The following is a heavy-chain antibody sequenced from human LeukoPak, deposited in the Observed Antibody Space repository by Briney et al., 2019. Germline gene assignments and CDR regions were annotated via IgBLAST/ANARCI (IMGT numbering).Heavy chain of an antibody. CDR2: ISGSGGST. D-gene: IGHD3-10*01. V-gene: IGHV3-23*01. CDR1: GFTFSSYA. CDR3: ARGGIITSYAFEI. J-gene: IGHJ3*02. Sequence: GGSLRLSCAASGFTFSSYAMSWVRQAPGKGLEWVSAISGSGGSTYYADSVRGRFTISRDNAKNSLYLQMDSLRAEDTAVYYCARGGIITSYAFEIWGQGAMVTVSS.